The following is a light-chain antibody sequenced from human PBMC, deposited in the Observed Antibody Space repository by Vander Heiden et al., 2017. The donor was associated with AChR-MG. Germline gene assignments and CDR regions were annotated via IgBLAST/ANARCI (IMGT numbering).Light chain of an antibody. J-gene: IGLJ3*02. Sequence: QSVLTQSPSASGTPGQRVTISCSGSSSNIGGNTVNWHPPLPGTAPKLPINANNQRPSGVPDRFAGSKSGTSASLAISGLQSEDEADYYCSAWDDSLNEGVFGGGTKLTVL. CDR2: ANN. CDR3: SAWDDSLNEGV. V-gene: IGLV1-44*01. CDR1: SSNIGGNT.